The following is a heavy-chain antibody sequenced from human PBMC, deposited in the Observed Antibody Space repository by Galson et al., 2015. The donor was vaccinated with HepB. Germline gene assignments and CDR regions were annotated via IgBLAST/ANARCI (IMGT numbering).Heavy chain of an antibody. V-gene: IGHV1-3*01. CDR1: GYTFTSYA. CDR2: INAGNGNT. CDR3: ARVVNGPYYYYGMDV. D-gene: IGHD4-23*01. J-gene: IGHJ6*02. Sequence: SVKVSCKASGYTFTSYAMHWVRRAPGQRLEWMGWINAGNGNTKYSQKFQGRVTITRDTSASTAYMELSSLRSEDTAVYYCARVVNGPYYYYGMDVWGQGTTVTVSS.